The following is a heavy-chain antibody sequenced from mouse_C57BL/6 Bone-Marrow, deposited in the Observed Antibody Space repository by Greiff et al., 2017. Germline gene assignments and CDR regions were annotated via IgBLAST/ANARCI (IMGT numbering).Heavy chain of an antibody. D-gene: IGHD2-10*01. CDR1: GYTFTSYG. V-gene: IGHV1-81*01. CDR2: IYPRGGNT. CDR3: ARNLAYYSFMDY. Sequence: QVQLKESGAELARPGASVKLSCKASGYTFTSYGISWVKQRTGQGLEWIGEIYPRGGNTSYNAKLKGKATLTADKSSRTAYMELRSLTSEYSAGYFCARNLAYYSFMDYWGQGTSVTVSS. J-gene: IGHJ4*01.